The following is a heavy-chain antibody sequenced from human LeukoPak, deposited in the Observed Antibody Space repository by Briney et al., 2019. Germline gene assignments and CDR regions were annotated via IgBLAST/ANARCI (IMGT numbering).Heavy chain of an antibody. J-gene: IGHJ4*02. CDR2: INWNGGST. CDR3: ARDADWPTTRYYFDY. Sequence: PGGSLRLSCAASGSTFDDYGMSWVRQAPGKGLEWVSGINWNGGSTGYADSVKGRFTISRDNAKNSLYLQMNSLRAEDTALYYCARDADWPTTRYYFDYWDQGTLVTVSS. CDR1: GSTFDDYG. D-gene: IGHD3-9*01. V-gene: IGHV3-20*04.